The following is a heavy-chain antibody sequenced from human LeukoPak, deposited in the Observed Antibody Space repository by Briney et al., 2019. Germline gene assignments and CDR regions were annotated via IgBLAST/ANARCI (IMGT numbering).Heavy chain of an antibody. V-gene: IGHV3-53*01. D-gene: IGHD3-22*01. J-gene: IGHJ4*02. Sequence: EWVSLIYSGGSTYYADSVNGLFTISRDNSKNTLYLQMNSLRAEDTAVYYCARGGVIIDYWGQGTLVTVSS. CDR3: ARGGVIIDY. CDR2: IYSGGST.